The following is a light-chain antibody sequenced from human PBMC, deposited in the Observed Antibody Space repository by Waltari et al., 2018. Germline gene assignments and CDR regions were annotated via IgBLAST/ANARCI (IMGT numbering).Light chain of an antibody. CDR3: AAWDDSLIGRV. J-gene: IGLJ3*02. CDR2: ANY. Sequence: QSVLTQPPSTSGTPGQTVTISCSRSSSNIGTKTVTWYQQVPGTAPKVLVFANYHRPSGVPDRFSASKSGTSASLVISGLQSEDEGDYFCAAWDDSLIGRVFGGGTTLTVL. V-gene: IGLV1-44*01. CDR1: SSNIGTKT.